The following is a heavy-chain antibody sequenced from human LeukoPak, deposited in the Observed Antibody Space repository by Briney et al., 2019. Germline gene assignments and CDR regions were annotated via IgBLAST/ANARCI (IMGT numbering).Heavy chain of an antibody. CDR1: GGSFSGYY. CDR3: ARGGFLRSLDY. Sequence: KPSETLSLTCAVYGGSFSGYYWSWIRQPPGKGLEWIGEINHSGSSNYNPSLKSRVTISVDTSKNQFSLKLSSVTAADTAVYYCARGGFLRSLDYWGQGTLATVSS. CDR2: INHSGSS. D-gene: IGHD5/OR15-5a*01. J-gene: IGHJ4*02. V-gene: IGHV4-34*01.